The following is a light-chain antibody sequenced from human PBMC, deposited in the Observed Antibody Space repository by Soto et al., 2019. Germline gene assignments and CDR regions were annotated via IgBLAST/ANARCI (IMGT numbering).Light chain of an antibody. Sequence: EIVLTQSPATLSLSPGDRATLSCRASQTFSSHLAWYQQKPGQAPRLLIYDASKRATGIPARFSGRGSGTDFPLTISSPESEDFAVYYCQQRSNWPPVITFGQGTRLEIK. CDR1: QTFSSH. J-gene: IGKJ5*01. V-gene: IGKV3-11*01. CDR3: QQRSNWPPVIT. CDR2: DAS.